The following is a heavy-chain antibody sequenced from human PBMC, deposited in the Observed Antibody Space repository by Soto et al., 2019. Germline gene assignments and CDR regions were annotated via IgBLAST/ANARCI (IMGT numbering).Heavy chain of an antibody. V-gene: IGHV3-11*06. CDR3: ARNSSGVYGMDV. D-gene: IGHD6-25*01. J-gene: IGHJ6*02. Sequence: GGSLRLSCAASGFTFSDYYMSWIRQAPGKGLEWVSYISSSSSYTNYADSVKGRFTISRDNAKNSLYLQMNSLRAEDTAVYYCARNSSGVYGMDVWGQGTTVTVSS. CDR1: GFTFSDYY. CDR2: ISSSSSYT.